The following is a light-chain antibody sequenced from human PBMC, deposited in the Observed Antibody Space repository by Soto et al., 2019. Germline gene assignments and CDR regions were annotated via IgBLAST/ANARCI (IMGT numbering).Light chain of an antibody. CDR3: ATWDDSLNKEV. Sequence: QSVLTQPPSVCGAPRQRVTISCFGSSSNIGNKPVNWYQQLPGKAPTLLIYYDDLKPSGVPDRFSGSKSGTSASLAISGVQSEDEAHYYCATWDDSLNKEVFGGGTKLTVL. CDR2: YDD. CDR1: SSNIGNKP. V-gene: IGLV1-36*01. J-gene: IGLJ2*01.